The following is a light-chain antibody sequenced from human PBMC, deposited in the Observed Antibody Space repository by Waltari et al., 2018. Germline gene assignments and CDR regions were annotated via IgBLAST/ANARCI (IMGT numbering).Light chain of an antibody. CDR3: QQLNSYPRT. Sequence: DIQLTQSASCLSASVGDRVTITCRASPGISRYLAWYQQKPGNAPKLLIYAASTLQSGVPSRFSGSGSGTEFTLTISSLQPEDFATYYCQQLNSYPRTFGPGTKVDIK. J-gene: IGKJ3*01. V-gene: IGKV1-9*01. CDR1: PGISRY. CDR2: AAS.